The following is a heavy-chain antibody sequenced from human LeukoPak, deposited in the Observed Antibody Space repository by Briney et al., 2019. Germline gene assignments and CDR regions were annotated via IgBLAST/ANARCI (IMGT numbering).Heavy chain of an antibody. D-gene: IGHD2-8*01. J-gene: IGHJ6*03. CDR3: ARHGHCTNGVCYSNYYYHMDV. V-gene: IGHV5-51*01. CDR2: IYPDDSDT. Sequence: GESLKTSCKGSGYSIASSWIGWVRQMPGKGLEWMGIIYPDDSDTRYSPSFEGQITISVDKSISTAYLQWSSLKASDTAVYYCARHGHCTNGVCYSNYYYHMDVWGKGTTVTVSS. CDR1: GYSIASSW.